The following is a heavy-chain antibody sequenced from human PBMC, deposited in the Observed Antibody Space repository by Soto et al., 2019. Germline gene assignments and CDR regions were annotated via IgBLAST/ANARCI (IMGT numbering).Heavy chain of an antibody. J-gene: IGHJ4*02. CDR3: AKDRRDYGGNIFDY. D-gene: IGHD4-17*01. CDR2: ISYDGSDE. V-gene: IGHV3-30*18. CDR1: GFSFRYYG. Sequence: QVQLVESGGGVVQPGRSLRLSCAASGFSFRYYGMHWVRQAPGKGLEWVALISYDGSDEYYADSVKGRFTISRDNSNNPHYLQMNSPKSEDTAVYYCAKDRRDYGGNIFDYWGQGTVVTVSS.